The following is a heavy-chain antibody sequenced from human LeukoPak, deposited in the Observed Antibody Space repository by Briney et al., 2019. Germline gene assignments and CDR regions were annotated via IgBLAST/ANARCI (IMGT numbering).Heavy chain of an antibody. D-gene: IGHD3-22*01. CDR1: GFTFSSFA. CDR2: ISYEESDK. CDR3: AKNRAYYSGSGGFDT. J-gene: IGHJ5*02. Sequence: GRSLRLSCAASGFTFSSFAMHWVRQAPGKGLEWVALISYEESDKYYADSLKGRFTISRDNPKNTLYLQMNSLRAEDTAVYYCAKNRAYYSGSGGFDTWGQGTLVTVSS. V-gene: IGHV3-30*18.